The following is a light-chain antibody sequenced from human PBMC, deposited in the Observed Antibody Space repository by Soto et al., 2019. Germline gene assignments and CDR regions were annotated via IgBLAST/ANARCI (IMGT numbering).Light chain of an antibody. Sequence: QSALTQPASVSGSPGQSITISCTGTSSDGGGYNYVSWYQQHPGKAPKLMIYDVSNRPSGVSNRFSGSKSGNTASLTISGLQAEDEADYYCSSYTSSSTPYVVFGGGTNLTVL. J-gene: IGLJ2*01. CDR1: SSDGGGYNY. CDR2: DVS. CDR3: SSYTSSSTPYVV. V-gene: IGLV2-14*01.